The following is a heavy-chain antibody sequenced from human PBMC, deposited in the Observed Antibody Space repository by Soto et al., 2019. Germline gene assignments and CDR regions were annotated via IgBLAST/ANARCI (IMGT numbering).Heavy chain of an antibody. CDR1: GGSISSGGYY. V-gene: IGHV4-31*03. J-gene: IGHJ3*02. Sequence: SETLSLTCTVSGGSISSGGYYWSWIRQHPGKGLEWIGYIYYSGSTYYNPSLKSRVTMSVDKSKNQFSLELRSVTAADTAVYYCARDAGDYDAFDIWGQGTMVTVSS. CDR2: IYYSGST. CDR3: ARDAGDYDAFDI. D-gene: IGHD2-21*02.